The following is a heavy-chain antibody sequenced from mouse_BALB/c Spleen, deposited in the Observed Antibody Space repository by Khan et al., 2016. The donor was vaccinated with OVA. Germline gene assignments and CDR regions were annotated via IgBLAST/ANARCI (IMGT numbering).Heavy chain of an antibody. Sequence: EVKVEESGPGLVKPSQTVSLTCTVTGISITSGNYRWSWIRQFPGNNLEWIGNIYYSGTVTYNPSLTSRTTITRDTSKNQFFLEMNSLTAEDTATNYCARDYGSLYWYFDVWGAGTTVTVSS. CDR2: IYYSGTV. J-gene: IGHJ1*01. CDR1: GISITSGNYR. CDR3: ARDYGSLYWYFDV. D-gene: IGHD1-1*01. V-gene: IGHV3-5*02.